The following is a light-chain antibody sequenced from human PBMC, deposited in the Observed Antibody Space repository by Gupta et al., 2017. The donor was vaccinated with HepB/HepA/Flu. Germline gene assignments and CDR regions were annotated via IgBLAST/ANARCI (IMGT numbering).Light chain of an antibody. V-gene: IGKV3-15*01. Sequence: EIVMTQSPATLSVSPGERATLSCRASQSVRINLGWYQQIPGQPPRLLIYGASTRAAGIPERFSGSGSGTEFTLTISSLQSEDFAVYYCQQYYDWSPLSFGGGTKVAIK. J-gene: IGKJ4*01. CDR2: GAS. CDR3: QQYYDWSPLS. CDR1: QSVRIN.